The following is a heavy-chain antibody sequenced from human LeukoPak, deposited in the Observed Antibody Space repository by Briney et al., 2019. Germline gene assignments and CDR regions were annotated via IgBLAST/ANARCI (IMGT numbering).Heavy chain of an antibody. Sequence: SETLSLTCTVSGGSISSSSYYWGWIRQPPGKGLEWIGSIYYSGSTYYNPSLKSRVTISVDTSKNQFSLKLSSVTAADTAVYYCARVPLYSSGWYPNESHYFQHWGQGTLVTVSS. J-gene: IGHJ1*01. CDR3: ARVPLYSSGWYPNESHYFQH. D-gene: IGHD6-19*01. CDR2: IYYSGST. CDR1: GGSISSSSYY. V-gene: IGHV4-39*07.